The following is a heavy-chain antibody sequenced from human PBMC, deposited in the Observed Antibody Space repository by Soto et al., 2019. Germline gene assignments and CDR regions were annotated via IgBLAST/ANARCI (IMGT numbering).Heavy chain of an antibody. Sequence: QVQLVGSGGGVVQPGTSLRLSCAASGFTFSIYAMHWVRQAPEKGLEWVAVISSAGTNKNHADSVRGRFSISRDNSNNMLHLQMDNMRVDDTAVYYCVRSNSEAGWGQFDYWGQRTLVTVSS. CDR2: ISSAGTNK. CDR3: VRSNSEAGWGQFDY. V-gene: IGHV3-30-3*01. J-gene: IGHJ4*02. D-gene: IGHD3-16*01. CDR1: GFTFSIYA.